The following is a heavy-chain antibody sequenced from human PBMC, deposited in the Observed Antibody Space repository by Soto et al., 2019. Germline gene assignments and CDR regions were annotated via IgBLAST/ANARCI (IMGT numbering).Heavy chain of an antibody. CDR2: ISSSSSTI. CDR3: ARDGVSLVTTPYGNWFDP. D-gene: IGHD4-17*01. Sequence: GGSLRLSCAASGFTFSSYSMNWVRQAPGKGLEWVSYISSSSSTIYYADSVKGRFTISRNNAKNSLYLQMNSLRAEDTAVYYCARDGVSLVTTPYGNWFDPWGQGTLVTVSS. CDR1: GFTFSSYS. J-gene: IGHJ5*02. V-gene: IGHV3-48*01.